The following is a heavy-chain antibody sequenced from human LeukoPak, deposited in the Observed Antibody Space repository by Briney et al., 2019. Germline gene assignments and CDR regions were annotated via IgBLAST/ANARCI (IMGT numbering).Heavy chain of an antibody. Sequence: SETLSLTCSVSGGSLRGYYWSWLRQSAGEGLEWIGRIYSGGSAIIYNPSLRSRVSMSGDTSKNQFTLNLRSVTAAHTAIYYCARQMTTVMTSWFDSWGRGTLVTVSS. D-gene: IGHD4-17*01. J-gene: IGHJ5*01. CDR1: GGSLRGYY. CDR2: IYSGGSA. V-gene: IGHV4-4*07. CDR3: ARQMTTVMTSWFDS.